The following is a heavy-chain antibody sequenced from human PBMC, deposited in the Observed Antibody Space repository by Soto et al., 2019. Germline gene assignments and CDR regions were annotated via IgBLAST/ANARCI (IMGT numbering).Heavy chain of an antibody. Sequence: GGSLRLSCAASGFTFSSYAMSWVRQAPGKGLEWVSAISGSGGSTYYAGSVKGRFTISRGNSKNTLYLQMNSLRAEDTAVYYCANFFSFFPDFSDSMDFWGQGTTDLVS. CDR1: GFTFSSYA. J-gene: IGHJ6*02. CDR2: ISGSGGST. D-gene: IGHD4-4*01. CDR3: ANFFSFFPDFSDSMDF. V-gene: IGHV3-23*01.